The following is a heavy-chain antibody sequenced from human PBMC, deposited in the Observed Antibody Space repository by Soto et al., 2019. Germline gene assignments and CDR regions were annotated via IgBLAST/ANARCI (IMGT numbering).Heavy chain of an antibody. J-gene: IGHJ6*02. CDR2: IYHSGST. V-gene: IGHV4-30-2*01. Sequence: PSETLSLTCAVSGGSISSGGYSCSWIRQPPGKGLEWIGYIYHSGSTYYNPSLKSRVTISVDRSKNQFSLKLSSVTAADTAVYYCATAGAGTAYGMDVWGQGTTVTVSS. D-gene: IGHD6-13*01. CDR1: GGSISSGGYS. CDR3: ATAGAGTAYGMDV.